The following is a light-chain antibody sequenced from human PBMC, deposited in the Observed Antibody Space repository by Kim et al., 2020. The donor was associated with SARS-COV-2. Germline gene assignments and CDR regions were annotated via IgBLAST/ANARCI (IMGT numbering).Light chain of an antibody. Sequence: GQSITISCIGTSSDIGSHNYVSWYQQHPGKAPKLIIYDVNKGPSGVSNRFSGSKSGNTASLTISGLQAEDEADYYCSSYTTTSTVVFGGGTKLTVL. J-gene: IGLJ2*01. V-gene: IGLV2-14*04. CDR1: SSDIGSHNY. CDR3: SSYTTTSTVV. CDR2: DVN.